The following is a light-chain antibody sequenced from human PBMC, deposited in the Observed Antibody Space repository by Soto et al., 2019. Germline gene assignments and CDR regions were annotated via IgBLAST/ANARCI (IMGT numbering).Light chain of an antibody. J-gene: IGLJ2*01. CDR2: DVS. V-gene: IGLV2-14*01. Sequence: SVLTQPASVSGSPGQSITISCTGTSSDVGGYNFVCWFQQHPGKAPKLMIYDVSNRPSGVSNRFSGSKSGNTASLTISGLQADDEADYYCSSYTSSSPLKFGGGTKLTVL. CDR3: SSYTSSSPLK. CDR1: SSDVGGYNF.